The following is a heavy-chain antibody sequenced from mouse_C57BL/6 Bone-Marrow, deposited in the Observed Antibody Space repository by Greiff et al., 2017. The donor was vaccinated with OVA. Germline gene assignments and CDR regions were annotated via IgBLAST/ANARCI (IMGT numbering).Heavy chain of an antibody. CDR2: IHPNSGST. V-gene: IGHV1-64*01. CDR3: ARSSYCPFAY. Sequence: QVQLQQPGAELVKPGASVKLSCKASGYSFTSYWLHWVKQRPGQGLEWIGMIHPNSGSTNYNEKFKSKATLTVDKSSSTAYMQLSSLTSKDSAVYYCARSSYCPFAYWGQGTLVTVSA. J-gene: IGHJ3*01. D-gene: IGHD2-10*01. CDR1: GYSFTSYW.